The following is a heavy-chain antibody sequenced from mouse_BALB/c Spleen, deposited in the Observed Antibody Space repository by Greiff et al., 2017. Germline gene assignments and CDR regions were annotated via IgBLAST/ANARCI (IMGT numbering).Heavy chain of an antibody. CDR1: GFTFTDYY. D-gene: IGHD1-2*01. Sequence: EVKVVESGGGLVQPGGSLRLSCATSGFTFTDYYMSWVRQPPGKALEWLGFIRNKANGYTTEYSASVKGRFTISRDNPKNTLFLQMTSLRSEDTAMYYCARSPLRQGFFDYWGQGTTLTVSS. CDR2: IRNKANGYTT. CDR3: ARSPLRQGFFDY. J-gene: IGHJ2*01. V-gene: IGHV7-3*02.